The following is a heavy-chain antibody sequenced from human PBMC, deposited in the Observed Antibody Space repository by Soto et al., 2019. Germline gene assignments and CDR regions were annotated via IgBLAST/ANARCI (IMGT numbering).Heavy chain of an antibody. J-gene: IGHJ5*02. CDR2: ILPIFGTA. Sequence: QVQLVQSGAEVKKPGSSVKVSCKASGGPFSSYALSWVRQAPGHGLEWMGGILPIFGTANYAQKFQGRVTITADESTSTAYMELSSLRSEDMAVYYCARVLEYSSSSVWFDPWGQGTLVTVSS. CDR1: GGPFSSYA. D-gene: IGHD6-6*01. V-gene: IGHV1-69*01. CDR3: ARVLEYSSSSVWFDP.